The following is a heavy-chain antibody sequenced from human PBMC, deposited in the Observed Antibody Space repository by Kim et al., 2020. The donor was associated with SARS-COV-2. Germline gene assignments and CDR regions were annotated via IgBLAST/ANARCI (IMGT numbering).Heavy chain of an antibody. Sequence: SVKGRYTLSRENAKNSMYLQMSSLRAEDTAVYYCARWGCSTTSCYINAFDIWGQGTTVTVSS. J-gene: IGHJ3*02. V-gene: IGHV3-21*01. CDR3: ARWGCSTTSCYINAFDI. D-gene: IGHD2-2*01.